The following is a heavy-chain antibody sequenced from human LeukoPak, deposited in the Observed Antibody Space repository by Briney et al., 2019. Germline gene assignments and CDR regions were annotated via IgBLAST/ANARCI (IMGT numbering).Heavy chain of an antibody. D-gene: IGHD6-19*01. V-gene: IGHV3-30*18. Sequence: GGSLRLSCAASGFTFSSYGMHWVRQAPGKGLEWVAVISYDGSNKYYADSVKGRFTISRDNSKNTLYLQMNSLRAEDTAVYYCAKEAVAGTGDLDYWGQGTLVTVSS. J-gene: IGHJ4*02. CDR2: ISYDGSNK. CDR1: GFTFSSYG. CDR3: AKEAVAGTGDLDY.